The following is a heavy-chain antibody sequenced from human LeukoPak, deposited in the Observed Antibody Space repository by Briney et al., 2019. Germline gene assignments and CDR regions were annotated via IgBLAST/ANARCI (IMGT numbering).Heavy chain of an antibody. CDR1: GFTFDDYG. CDR3: AREGTRIVATIFDY. Sequence: GGSLRLSCAASGFTFDDYGMSWVRQAPGKGLQWVSGINWNGGSTGYADSVKGRFTISRDNAKNSLYLQMNSLRAEDTALYYCAREGTRIVATIFDYWGQGTLVTVSS. CDR2: INWNGGST. V-gene: IGHV3-20*04. J-gene: IGHJ4*02. D-gene: IGHD5-12*01.